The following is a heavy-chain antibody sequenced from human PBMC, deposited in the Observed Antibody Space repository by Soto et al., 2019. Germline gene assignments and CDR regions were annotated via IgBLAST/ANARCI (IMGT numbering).Heavy chain of an antibody. CDR2: ISSSSSYT. CDR1: GFTFSDYY. D-gene: IGHD3-22*01. V-gene: IGHV3-11*05. J-gene: IGHJ4*02. CDR3: ARVRYDSSGYLGCDY. Sequence: GGSLRLSCAASGFTFSDYYMSWIRQAPGKGLEWVSYISSSSSYTNYADSVKGRFTISRDNAKNSLYLQMNSLRAEDTAVYYCARVRYDSSGYLGCDYWGQGTLVTVSS.